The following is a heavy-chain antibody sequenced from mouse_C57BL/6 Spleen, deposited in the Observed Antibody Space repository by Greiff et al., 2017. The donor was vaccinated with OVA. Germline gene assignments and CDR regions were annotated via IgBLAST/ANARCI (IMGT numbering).Heavy chain of an antibody. Sequence: EAGGGLVQPKGSLKLSCAASGFSFNTYAMNWVRQAPGKGLEWVARIRSKSNNYATYYADSVKDRFTISRDDSESMLYLQMNNLKTEDTAMYYCVRHRGAGTLDYWGQGTTLTVSS. D-gene: IGHD4-1*01. CDR2: IRSKSNNYAT. CDR3: VRHRGAGTLDY. CDR1: GFSFNTYA. J-gene: IGHJ2*01. V-gene: IGHV10-1*01.